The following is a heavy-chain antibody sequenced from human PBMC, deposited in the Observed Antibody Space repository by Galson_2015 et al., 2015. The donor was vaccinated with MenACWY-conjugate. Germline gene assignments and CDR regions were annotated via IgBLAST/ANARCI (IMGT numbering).Heavy chain of an antibody. V-gene: IGHV4-59*08. Sequence: SETLSLTCTVSGGSISSYYWSWIRQPPGKGLEWIGYIYYSGSTNYNPSLKSRVTISVDTSKNQFSLKLSSVTAADTAVYYCARHRGSYSSSFIDYWGQGTLVTVSS. D-gene: IGHD6-13*01. CDR1: GGSISSYY. CDR2: IYYSGST. CDR3: ARHRGSYSSSFIDY. J-gene: IGHJ4*02.